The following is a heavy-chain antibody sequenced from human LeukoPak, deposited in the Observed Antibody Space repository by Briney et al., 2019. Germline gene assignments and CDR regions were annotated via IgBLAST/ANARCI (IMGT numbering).Heavy chain of an antibody. CDR3: ARAKWGCGGDCYSMVDY. V-gene: IGHV1-2*06. Sequence: ASVKVSCKASGYTFTGYYMHWVRQAPGQGLDWMGRINPNSGGTNYAQKFQGRVTMTRDTSISTAYMELSRLRSDDTAVYYCARAKWGCGGDCYSMVDYWGQGTLVTVSS. CDR2: INPNSGGT. J-gene: IGHJ4*02. D-gene: IGHD2-21*02. CDR1: GYTFTGYY.